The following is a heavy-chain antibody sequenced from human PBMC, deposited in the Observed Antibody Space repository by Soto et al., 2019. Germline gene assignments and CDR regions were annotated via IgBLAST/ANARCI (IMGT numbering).Heavy chain of an antibody. J-gene: IGHJ6*02. D-gene: IGHD5-12*01. CDR2: IYPGDSDA. CDR1: GYSFTSYS. Sequence: PGESLKISCKGSGYSFTSYSRGWVRQTPGKGLEWMGIIYPGDSDARYSPSFQGQVTISADKSISTAYLQWSSLKASDTAMYSCARLSNSRYEGHGEYYYGMDVWGQGTTVTVSS. CDR3: ARLSNSRYEGHGEYYYGMDV. V-gene: IGHV5-51*01.